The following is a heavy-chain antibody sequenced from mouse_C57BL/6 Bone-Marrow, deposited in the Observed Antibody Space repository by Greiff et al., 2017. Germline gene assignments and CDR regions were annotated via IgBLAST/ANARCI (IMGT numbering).Heavy chain of an antibody. Sequence: QVQLKQPGAELVRPGSSVKLSCKASGYTFTSYWMHWVKQRPIQGLEWIGNIDPSDSETHYNQKFKDKATLTVDKSSSTAYMQLSSLTSEDSAVYYCARRYYGYGWFAYWGQGTLVTVSA. CDR2: IDPSDSET. J-gene: IGHJ3*01. V-gene: IGHV1-52*01. D-gene: IGHD2-2*01. CDR3: ARRYYGYGWFAY. CDR1: GYTFTSYW.